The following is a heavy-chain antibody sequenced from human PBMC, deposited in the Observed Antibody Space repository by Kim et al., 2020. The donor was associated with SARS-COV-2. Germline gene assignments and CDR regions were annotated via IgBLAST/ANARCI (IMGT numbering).Heavy chain of an antibody. D-gene: IGHD3-16*01. Sequence: ASVKVSCKASGYTFTSYDINWVRQATGQGLEWMGWMNPNSGNTGYAQKFQGRVTMTRNTSISTAYMELSSLRSEDTAVYYCARGGTIGGYYYYYMDVWGKGTTVTVSS. CDR1: GYTFTSYD. V-gene: IGHV1-8*01. J-gene: IGHJ6*03. CDR2: MNPNSGNT. CDR3: ARGGTIGGYYYYYMDV.